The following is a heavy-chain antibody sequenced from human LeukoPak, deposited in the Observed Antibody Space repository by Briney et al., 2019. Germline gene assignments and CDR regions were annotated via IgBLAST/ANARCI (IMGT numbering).Heavy chain of an antibody. J-gene: IGHJ3*02. V-gene: IGHV3-64*01. D-gene: IGHD6-6*01. CDR2: INRSGGST. Sequence: GGSLRLFCAASGFTFSRYAMHWVRQAPGKGLECVSAINRSGGSTYYAISVKASFTIPRDNYKNTVYPQMDSLRAEDMAVYYCARGEQLVYLASAFDIWGQGKMVTVSS. CDR3: ARGEQLVYLASAFDI. CDR1: GFTFSRYA.